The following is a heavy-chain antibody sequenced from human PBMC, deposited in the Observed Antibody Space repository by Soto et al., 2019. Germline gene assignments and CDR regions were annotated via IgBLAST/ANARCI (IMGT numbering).Heavy chain of an antibody. CDR3: TTLNPYYYGMDV. V-gene: IGHV3-15*01. CDR1: GFTFSDYY. CDR2: IKSKTDGGTT. J-gene: IGHJ6*02. Sequence: VQLVESGGGLVKPGGSLRLSCAASGFTFSDYYMSWIRQAPGKGLEWVGRIKSKTDGGTTDYAAPVKGRFTISRDDSKNTLYLQMNSLKTEDTAVYYCTTLNPYYYGMDVWGQGTTVTVSS.